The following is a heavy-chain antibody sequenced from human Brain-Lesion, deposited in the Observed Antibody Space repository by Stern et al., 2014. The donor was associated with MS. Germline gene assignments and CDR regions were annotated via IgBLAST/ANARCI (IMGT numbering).Heavy chain of an antibody. CDR1: GGSISSSNW. V-gene: IGHV4-4*02. D-gene: IGHD6-13*01. CDR2: SDHSGST. J-gene: IGHJ4*02. CDR3: ARFPASRPHVFDS. Sequence: QVQLVESGPGLVKPSGTLSLTCAVSGGSISSSNWWSWVRQSPGKGLEWIGESDHSGSTIYNPSPKSRVTVSVDKSTNRLSLNLRSVPAADTAVYFCARFPASRPHVFDSWGQGTLVTVSS.